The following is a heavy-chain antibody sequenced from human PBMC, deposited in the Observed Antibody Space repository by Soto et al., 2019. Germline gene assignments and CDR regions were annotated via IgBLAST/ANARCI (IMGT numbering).Heavy chain of an antibody. CDR2: IKSDGSST. V-gene: IGHV3-23*01. CDR3: AQLGLMTFSHKHYFNH. D-gene: IGHD3-16*01. CDR1: GFSFDNYA. Sequence: EVQLLESGGDLVQPGGSLRLSCVASGFSFDNYAMSWVRQAPGKGLERVSAIKSDGSSTYYAASVKDRFIISRDNSKNTLYLQLNSLRAEDTAVYYCAQLGLMTFSHKHYFNHWGRGTLVTVSS. J-gene: IGHJ4*02.